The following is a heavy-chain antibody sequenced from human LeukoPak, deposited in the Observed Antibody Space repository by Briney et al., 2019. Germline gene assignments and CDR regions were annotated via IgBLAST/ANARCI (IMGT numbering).Heavy chain of an antibody. D-gene: IGHD1-1*01. CDR1: GFSFRSYS. CDR3: ARERLEGGETFDS. Sequence: GGSLRLSCAASGFSFRSYSMDWVRQAPGKGLEWVSSITGSSSYISYADSVKGRFTISRDNAENSLFLQMNSLRPEDTAVYCARERLEGGETFDSWGQGTLVTVSS. J-gene: IGHJ4*02. V-gene: IGHV3-21*01. CDR2: ITGSSSYI.